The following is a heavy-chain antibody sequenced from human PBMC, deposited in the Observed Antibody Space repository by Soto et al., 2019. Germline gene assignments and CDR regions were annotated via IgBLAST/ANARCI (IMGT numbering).Heavy chain of an antibody. D-gene: IGHD3-22*01. CDR1: GFTFSSYA. Sequence: GGSLRLSCAASGFTFSSYAMSWVRQAPGKGLEWVSNIKGNGGRTWYADSVKGRFTISRDNAKNSLYLQMNSLRAEDTAVYYCARGDYYDSSGPFSDAFDIWGQGTMVTVSS. J-gene: IGHJ3*02. V-gene: IGHV3-23*01. CDR3: ARGDYYDSSGPFSDAFDI. CDR2: IKGNGGRT.